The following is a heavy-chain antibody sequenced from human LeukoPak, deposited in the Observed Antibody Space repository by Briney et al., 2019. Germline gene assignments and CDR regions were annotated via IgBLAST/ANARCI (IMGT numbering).Heavy chain of an antibody. V-gene: IGHV4-4*07. Sequence: SETLSLICTVSGGSINNYFWSWIRQPAGQGVEWIGRIYTNGDTRYNPSLKSRVTLSVDTSKNQLSLKLMSMTAADTAVYYCARGAQTYYDKAPVDYWGQGTLVTVSS. D-gene: IGHD3-22*01. CDR1: GGSINNYF. CDR3: ARGAQTYYDKAPVDY. CDR2: IYTNGDT. J-gene: IGHJ4*02.